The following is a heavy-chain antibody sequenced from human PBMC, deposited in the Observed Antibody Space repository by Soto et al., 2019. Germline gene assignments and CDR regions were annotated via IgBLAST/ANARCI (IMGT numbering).Heavy chain of an antibody. CDR1: GGSISNFY. J-gene: IGHJ4*02. V-gene: IGHV4-59*01. D-gene: IGHD2-8*01. CDR3: ARAPMVLSRSYFDS. Sequence: SETLSLTCTVSGGSISNFYWSWIRQPPGRGLEWIGYISYSGNTNYNPSLKSRVSISVDTSKNQLSLNLTSVTAADTAVYYCARAPMVLSRSYFDSWGQGTPVTVSS. CDR2: ISYSGNT.